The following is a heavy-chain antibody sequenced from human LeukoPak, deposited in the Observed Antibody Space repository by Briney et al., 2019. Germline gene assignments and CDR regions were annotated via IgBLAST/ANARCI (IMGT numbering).Heavy chain of an antibody. V-gene: IGHV3-74*01. CDR3: AREEVSFAAKGY. J-gene: IGHJ4*02. Sequence: PGGSLRLSCAASGFTFSSYWMHWVRQAPGKGLVWVSRINSDGSSTSYADSVKGRFTISRDNAKNTLYLQMNSLRAEDTVVYYCAREEVSFAAKGYWGQGTLVTVSS. CDR2: INSDGSST. CDR1: GFTFSSYW. D-gene: IGHD2-15*01.